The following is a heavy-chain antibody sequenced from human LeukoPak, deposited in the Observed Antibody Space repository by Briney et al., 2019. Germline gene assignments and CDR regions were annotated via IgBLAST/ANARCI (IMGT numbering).Heavy chain of an antibody. V-gene: IGHV4-34*01. CDR3: ASPGYCSGGSCRKPFDY. D-gene: IGHD2-15*01. J-gene: IGHJ4*02. Sequence: PSETQSLTCAVYGGSFSGYYWSWIRQPPGKGLEWIGEINHSGSTNYNPSLKSRVTISVDTSKNQFSLKLSSVTAADTAVYYCASPGYCSGGSCRKPFDYWGQGTLVTVSS. CDR2: INHSGST. CDR1: GGSFSGYY.